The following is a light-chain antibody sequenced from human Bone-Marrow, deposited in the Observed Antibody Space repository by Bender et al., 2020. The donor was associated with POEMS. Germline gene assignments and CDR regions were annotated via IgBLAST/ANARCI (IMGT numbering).Light chain of an antibody. CDR2: QDT. CDR3: CSFAGSAFWV. Sequence: SYEVTQPPSVSVSPGQTASITCSGDDLGDKYVAWYQQKPGQSPVLVIYQDTKRPSGIPERFSGSNSGNTATLTISGTQAMDEADYYCCSFAGSAFWVFGGGTKVTVL. CDR1: DLGDKY. J-gene: IGLJ3*02. V-gene: IGLV3-1*01.